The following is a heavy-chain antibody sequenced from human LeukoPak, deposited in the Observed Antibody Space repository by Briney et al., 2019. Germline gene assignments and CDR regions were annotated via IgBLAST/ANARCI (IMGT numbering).Heavy chain of an antibody. CDR1: GYTFTSYD. V-gene: IGHV1-2*02. CDR3: IATYYDFWSGYYAEYFQH. J-gene: IGHJ1*01. Sequence: GASVKVSCKASGYTFTSYDINWVRQATGQGLEWMGWINPNSGGTNYAQKFQGRVTMTRDTSISTAYMELSRLRSDDTAVYYCIATYYDFWSGYYAEYFQHWGQGTLVTVSS. D-gene: IGHD3-3*01. CDR2: INPNSGGT.